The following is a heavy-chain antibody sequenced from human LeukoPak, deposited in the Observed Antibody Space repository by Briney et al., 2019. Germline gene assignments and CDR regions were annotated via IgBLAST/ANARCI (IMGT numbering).Heavy chain of an antibody. Sequence: GRSPRLSCAASGFTFSRHCMHWVRQAPGKGLEWVAMISYDEIDKDYADSVKGRFTISRDNSNNTLYLQMNSLRAEDTAVYYCAKEYGRWLQLVSPVGVGYFDFWGQGTLVTVSS. CDR1: GFTFSRHC. CDR2: ISYDEIDK. V-gene: IGHV3-30*18. D-gene: IGHD5-24*01. J-gene: IGHJ4*02. CDR3: AKEYGRWLQLVSPVGVGYFDF.